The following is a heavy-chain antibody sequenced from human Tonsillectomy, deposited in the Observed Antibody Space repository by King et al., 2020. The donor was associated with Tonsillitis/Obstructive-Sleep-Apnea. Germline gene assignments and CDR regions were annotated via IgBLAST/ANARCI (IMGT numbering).Heavy chain of an antibody. CDR1: GGSISSSSYY. V-gene: IGHV4-39*01. Sequence: QLQESGPGLVKPSETLSLTCTVSGGSISSSSYYWGWIRQPPGKGLEGIGSIYYSGSTYYNPSLKSRVTISVDTSKNQFSLKLSSVTAADTAVYYCARQCLWFGEISDYWGQGPLVTVSS. CDR2: IYYSGST. D-gene: IGHD3-10*01. CDR3: ARQCLWFGEISDY. J-gene: IGHJ4*02.